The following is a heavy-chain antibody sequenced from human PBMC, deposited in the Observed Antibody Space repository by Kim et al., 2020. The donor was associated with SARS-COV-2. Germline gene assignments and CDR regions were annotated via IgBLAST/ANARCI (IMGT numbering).Heavy chain of an antibody. J-gene: IGHJ3*02. Sequence: KGRFTISRDNSKNTLYLQMNSLRAEDTAVYYCASGPIVVVPAAGPDAFDIWGQGTMVTVSS. D-gene: IGHD2-2*01. V-gene: IGHV3-66*01. CDR3: ASGPIVVVPAAGPDAFDI.